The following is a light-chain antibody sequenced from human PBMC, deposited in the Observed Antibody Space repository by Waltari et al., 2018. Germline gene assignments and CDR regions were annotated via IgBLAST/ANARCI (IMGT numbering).Light chain of an antibody. CDR1: QDINNY. V-gene: IGKV1-33*01. J-gene: IGKJ4*01. CDR2: DAS. Sequence: DIQMTQSPSSLSASVGDRVTITCQASQDINNYLNWYQQKPGKAPKLLIYDASNLETGVTSRFSGSGSGTYFTFTISSLQPEDIATFYCQQYDDLPFTVGGGTKVDIK. CDR3: QQYDDLPFT.